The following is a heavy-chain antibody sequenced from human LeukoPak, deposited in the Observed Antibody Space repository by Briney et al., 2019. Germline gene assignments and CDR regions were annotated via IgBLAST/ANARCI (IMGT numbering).Heavy chain of an antibody. J-gene: IGHJ6*03. Sequence: GGFLRLSCAASGFTFSSYAMSWVRQAPGKGLEWVSAISGSGGSTYYADSVKGRFTISRDNSKNTLYLQMNSLRAEVTAVYYCAKSPHCTNGVCYLSYYYYMDVWGKGTTVTVSS. V-gene: IGHV3-23*01. D-gene: IGHD2-8*01. CDR3: AKSPHCTNGVCYLSYYYYMDV. CDR1: GFTFSSYA. CDR2: ISGSGGST.